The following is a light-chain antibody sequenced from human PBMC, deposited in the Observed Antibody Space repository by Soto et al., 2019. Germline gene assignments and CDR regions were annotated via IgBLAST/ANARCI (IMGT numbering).Light chain of an antibody. CDR1: QGIDNY. CDR2: AAS. V-gene: IGKV1-16*02. CDR3: QQYRTYPFT. J-gene: IGKJ3*01. Sequence: DIQATQSPSSLSASVGDRVTITCRASQGIDNYLAWIQQRPGKAPRSLIYAASNLHHGVPSKFRASGSGTDFTLTISSLQPEDFATYYCQQYRTYPFTFGPGTKV.